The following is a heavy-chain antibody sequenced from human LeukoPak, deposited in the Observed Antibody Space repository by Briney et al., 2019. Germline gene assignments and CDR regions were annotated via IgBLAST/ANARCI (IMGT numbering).Heavy chain of an antibody. Sequence: ASVKVSCKAFGYTFNGHYLHWVRQAPGQGLEWMGWINPNSGGTNYAQKFQGRVTMTRDTSISTAYMELSRLRSDDTAVYYCARELRVIVVVPAASGYVFDPWGQGTLVTVSS. CDR3: ARELRVIVVVPAASGYVFDP. D-gene: IGHD2-2*01. CDR1: GYTFNGHY. J-gene: IGHJ5*02. V-gene: IGHV1-2*02. CDR2: INPNSGGT.